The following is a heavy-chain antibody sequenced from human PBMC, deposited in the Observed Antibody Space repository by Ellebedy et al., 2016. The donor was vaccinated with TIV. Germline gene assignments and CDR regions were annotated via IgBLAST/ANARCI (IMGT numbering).Heavy chain of an antibody. CDR3: ASGSIVVVPAAMDHYYGMDV. V-gene: IGHV3-33*01. CDR2: IWYDGSNK. J-gene: IGHJ6*02. CDR1: GFTFSSYG. Sequence: GEFLKISCAASGFTFSSYGMHWVRQAPGKGLEWVAVIWYDGSNKYYADSMKGRFTISRDNSKNTLYLQMNSLRAEDTAVYYCASGSIVVVPAAMDHYYGMDVWGQGTTVTVSS. D-gene: IGHD2-2*01.